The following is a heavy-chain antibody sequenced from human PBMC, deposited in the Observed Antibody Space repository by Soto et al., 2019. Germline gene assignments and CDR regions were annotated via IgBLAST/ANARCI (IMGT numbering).Heavy chain of an antibody. CDR1: GFTFSSYA. J-gene: IGHJ3*02. Sequence: GGSLRLSCAASGFTFSSYAMHWVRQAPGKGLEWVAVISYDGSNKYYADSVKGRFTISRDNSKNTLYLQMNSLRAEDTAVYYCARDRAAAAERDAFDIWGQGTMVTVSS. CDR2: ISYDGSNK. CDR3: ARDRAAAAERDAFDI. D-gene: IGHD6-13*01. V-gene: IGHV3-30*04.